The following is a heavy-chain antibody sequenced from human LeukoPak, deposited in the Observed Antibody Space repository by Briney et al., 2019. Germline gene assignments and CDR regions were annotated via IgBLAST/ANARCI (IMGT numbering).Heavy chain of an antibody. CDR3: ARDESPYYYGSGSLHY. CDR1: GFTFSSYA. D-gene: IGHD3-10*01. V-gene: IGHV3-30-3*01. J-gene: IGHJ4*02. Sequence: GGSLRPSCAASGFTFSSYAMHWVRQAPGKGLEWVAVISYDGSNKYYADSVKGRFTISRDNSKNTLYLQMNSLRAEDTAVYYCARDESPYYYGSGSLHYWGQGTLVTVSS. CDR2: ISYDGSNK.